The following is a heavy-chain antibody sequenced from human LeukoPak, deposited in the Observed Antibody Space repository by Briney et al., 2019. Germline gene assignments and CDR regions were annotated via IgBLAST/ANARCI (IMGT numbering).Heavy chain of an antibody. CDR3: ARGPSDSSGYYFYY. Sequence: SETLSLTCTVSGGSISSYYWSWIRQPPGKGLEWIGYIYYSGSTNYNPSLKSRVTISVDTSKNQFSLKLSSVTAADTAVYYCARGPSDSSGYYFYYWGQGTLVTVSS. V-gene: IGHV4-59*01. CDR1: GGSISSYY. D-gene: IGHD3-22*01. CDR2: IYYSGST. J-gene: IGHJ4*02.